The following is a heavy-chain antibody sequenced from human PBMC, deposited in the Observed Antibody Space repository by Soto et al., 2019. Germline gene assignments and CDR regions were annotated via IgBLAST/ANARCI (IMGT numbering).Heavy chain of an antibody. CDR2: VYSGGTT. CDR3: ARGGDYYDNSGKYYPFYLDY. V-gene: IGHV3-53*01. J-gene: IGHJ4*02. D-gene: IGHD3-22*01. CDR1: GFTVSSYY. Sequence: GGSLRLSCVASGFTVSSYYMNWVRQAPGQGLEWVSVVYSGGTTFYADSVKGRFAISRDTSRDTVFLQMNNLRVDDTAAYYCARGGDYYDNSGKYYPFYLDYWGQGTQVTVSS.